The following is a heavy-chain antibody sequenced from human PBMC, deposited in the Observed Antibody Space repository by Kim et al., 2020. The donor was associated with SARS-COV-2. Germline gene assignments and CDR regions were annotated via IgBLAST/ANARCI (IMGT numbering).Heavy chain of an antibody. CDR3: TRGHLKSIAVVIASRPYYYYMGD. Sequence: ASVKVSCKASGYTFTSYDINWVRQATGQGLEWLGWMNPNSGNTGYAQTFQGRVTMTRNTPISTAYMELSSLRSKDTALYYCTRGHLKSIAVVIASRPYYYYMGDWGKGTTVTVSS. CDR1: GYTFTSYD. J-gene: IGHJ6*03. CDR2: MNPNSGNT. V-gene: IGHV1-8*01. D-gene: IGHD2-21*01.